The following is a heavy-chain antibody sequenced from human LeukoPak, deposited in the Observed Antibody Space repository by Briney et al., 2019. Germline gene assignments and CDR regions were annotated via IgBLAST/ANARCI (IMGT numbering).Heavy chain of an antibody. CDR3: ASQGSSSNWFDL. CDR1: GGSFSGYY. V-gene: IGHV4-34*01. Sequence: SSETLSLTCAVYGGSFSGYYWSWIRQPPGKGLEWIGEINHSGSTNYNPSLKSRVTISVDTSKNQFSLKLSSVTAADTAVYYCASQGSSSNWFDLWGQGTLVTVSS. CDR2: INHSGST. J-gene: IGHJ5*02.